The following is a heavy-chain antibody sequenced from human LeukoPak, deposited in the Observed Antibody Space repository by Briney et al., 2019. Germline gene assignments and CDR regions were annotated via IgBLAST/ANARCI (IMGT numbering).Heavy chain of an antibody. V-gene: IGHV3-33*01. CDR2: IWYDGSNK. J-gene: IGHJ4*02. D-gene: IGHD6-19*01. CDR3: ARDQDSSGWYYTLDY. CDR1: GFTFSSYG. Sequence: PGGSLRLSCAASGFTFSSYGMHWVRQAPGKGLEWVAVIWYDGSNKYYADSVKGRFTISRDNSKNTLYLQMNSLRAEDTAVYYCARDQDSSGWYYTLDYWGQGTLVTVSP.